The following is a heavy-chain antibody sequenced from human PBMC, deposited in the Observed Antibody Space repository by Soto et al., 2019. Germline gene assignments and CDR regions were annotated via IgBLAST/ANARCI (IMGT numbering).Heavy chain of an antibody. J-gene: IGHJ4*02. CDR1: GYTFTSYA. V-gene: IGHV1-18*01. CDR2: INVYNGNT. CDR3: ARDGVAVTTGISGY. D-gene: IGHD4-4*01. Sequence: QVQLVQSGAEVKKPGASVKVSCKASGYTFTSYAISWVRQAPGQGLEWMGWINVYNGNTKYAQKFQGRVTMTTETATSTVYMELRSLTSDDTAVYYCARDGVAVTTGISGYGGQGTLVTVSS.